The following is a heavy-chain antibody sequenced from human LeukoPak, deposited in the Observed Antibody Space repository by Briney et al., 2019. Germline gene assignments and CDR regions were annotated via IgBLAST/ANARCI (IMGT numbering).Heavy chain of an antibody. Sequence: GGSLRLSCAASGFTFTTYAMSWVRQAPGMGLEWVSTISNDGGDTYYADSVKGRFTISRDNSKNTLYLQMNSLRAEDTAVYYCAKAAPNYYDSSDYPNWFDPWGQGTLVTVSS. D-gene: IGHD3-22*01. CDR2: ISNDGGDT. V-gene: IGHV3-23*01. CDR1: GFTFTTYA. CDR3: AKAAPNYYDSSDYPNWFDP. J-gene: IGHJ5*02.